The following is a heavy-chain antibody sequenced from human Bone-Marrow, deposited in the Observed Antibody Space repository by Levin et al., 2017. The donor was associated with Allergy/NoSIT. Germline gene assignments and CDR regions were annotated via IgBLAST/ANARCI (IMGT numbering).Heavy chain of an antibody. Sequence: GESLKISCAASGFTFSSYAMHWVRQAPGKGLEYVSAISSNGGRTHYADSVKGRFNISRDNSKNTLFLQMGSLRAEDMAVYYCARDRGYDSGLDYWGQGTLVTVSS. V-gene: IGHV3-64*02. D-gene: IGHD5-12*01. J-gene: IGHJ4*02. CDR3: ARDRGYDSGLDY. CDR2: ISSNGGRT. CDR1: GFTFSSYA.